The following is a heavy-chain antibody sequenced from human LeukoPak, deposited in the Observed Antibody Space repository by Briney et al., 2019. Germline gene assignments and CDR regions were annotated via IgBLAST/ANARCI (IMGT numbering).Heavy chain of an antibody. J-gene: IGHJ5*02. CDR1: GFTFSNYG. CDR2: IWYDGSNR. Sequence: GRSLRLSCAASGFTFSNYGMHWVRQAPGKGLEWVAVIWYDGSNRYYADSVKGRFTISRDNSKNTLYLQMNSLRAEDTAVYYCVRVAVAGNLNNWFDPWGQGTLVTVSS. D-gene: IGHD6-19*01. CDR3: VRVAVAGNLNNWFDP. V-gene: IGHV3-33*01.